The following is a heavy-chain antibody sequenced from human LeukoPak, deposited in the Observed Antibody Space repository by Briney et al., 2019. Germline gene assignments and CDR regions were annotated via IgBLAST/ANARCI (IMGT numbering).Heavy chain of an antibody. CDR3: ARXADGAAQFDP. CDR2: LSASGST. CDR1: GSSISSYH. D-gene: IGHD6-13*01. J-gene: IGHJ5*02. Sequence: SETLSLTCTVSGSSISSYHWTWIRQPAGKGLEWIGRLSASGSTNFNPSLKSRVTISVDKSKKQFSLKVSSVAAADTAVYYCARXADGAAQFDPWGQGTLVTVSS. V-gene: IGHV4-4*07.